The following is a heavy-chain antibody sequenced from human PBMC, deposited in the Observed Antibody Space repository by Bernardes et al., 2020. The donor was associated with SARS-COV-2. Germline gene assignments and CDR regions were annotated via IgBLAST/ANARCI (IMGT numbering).Heavy chain of an antibody. CDR3: STETYCGGDCYEGEDAFDI. Sequence: GVSLSLSCAASGFPFSNAWMSWVRQAPGKGLEWVVRINSKTEGGTRDYAARVKGRFPIPRDDSKITRYLQMNSLKTEDTAVYYCSTETYCGGDCYEGEDAFDIWGQGTMVTVSS. CDR1: GFPFSNAW. V-gene: IGHV3-15*01. J-gene: IGHJ3*02. CDR2: INSKTEGGTR. D-gene: IGHD2-21*02.